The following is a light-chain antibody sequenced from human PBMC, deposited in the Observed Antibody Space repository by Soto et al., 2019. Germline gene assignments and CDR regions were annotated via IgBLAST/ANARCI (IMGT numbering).Light chain of an antibody. V-gene: IGLV1-40*01. CDR3: QSYDSSVRGI. CDR2: GNS. Sequence: QSVLTQPPSVSGAPGQRVTISCTGSSSNIGAGYDVHWYQQLPGTAPKLLIYGNSNRPSGVPDRFSGSKSGTSASLAITGLQAEDEADYYCQSYDSSVRGIFGGGTQLT. CDR1: SSNIGAGYD. J-gene: IGLJ2*01.